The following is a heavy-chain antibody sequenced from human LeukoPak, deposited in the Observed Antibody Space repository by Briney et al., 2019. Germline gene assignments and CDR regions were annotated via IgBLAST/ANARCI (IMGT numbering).Heavy chain of an antibody. CDR2: ISYDGSNK. D-gene: IGHD1-1*01. CDR1: GFTFSSYG. Sequence: PGGSLRLSCAASGFTFSSYGMHWVRQAPGKGLEWVAVISYDGSNKYYADSVKGRFTISRDNSKNTLYLQMNSLRAEDTAVYYCAKDLRRSTTGTTFYYYGMDVWGQGTTVTVSS. V-gene: IGHV3-30*18. CDR3: AKDLRRSTTGTTFYYYGMDV. J-gene: IGHJ6*02.